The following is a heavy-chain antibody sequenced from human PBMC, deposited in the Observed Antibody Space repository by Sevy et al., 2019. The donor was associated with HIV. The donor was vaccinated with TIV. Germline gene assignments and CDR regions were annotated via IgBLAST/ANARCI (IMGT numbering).Heavy chain of an antibody. CDR1: GYTFTSYY. D-gene: IGHD5-18*01. CDR3: ARGSSVDTAMVALCAFDI. CDR2: INPSGGST. J-gene: IGHJ3*02. V-gene: IGHV1-46*01. Sequence: ASVKVSCKASGYTFTSYYMHWVRQAPGQGLEWMGIINPSGGSTSYAQKFQGRVTMTRDTSTSTVYMELSSLRSEDTAVYYCARGSSVDTAMVALCAFDIWGQGTMVTVSS.